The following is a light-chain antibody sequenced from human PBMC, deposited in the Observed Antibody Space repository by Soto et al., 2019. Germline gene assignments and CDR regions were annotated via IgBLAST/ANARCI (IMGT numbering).Light chain of an antibody. Sequence: EIVLTQSPATLSLSPGARATLSCRASQSVSGCLAWYQQKPGQAPRLLIYDTSDMATGIPARFSGSGSGTDFTPTISSLEPEDFAVYYCQQRCNWPPVTFGGGTKVEIK. CDR3: QQRCNWPPVT. V-gene: IGKV3-11*01. J-gene: IGKJ4*01. CDR2: DTS. CDR1: QSVSGC.